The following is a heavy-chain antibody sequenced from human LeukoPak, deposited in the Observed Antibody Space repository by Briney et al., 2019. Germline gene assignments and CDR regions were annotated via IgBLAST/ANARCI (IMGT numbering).Heavy chain of an antibody. CDR3: ARGRRGSSWYGVVEIHFDY. D-gene: IGHD6-13*01. CDR1: GGSISSGGYS. J-gene: IGHJ4*02. V-gene: IGHV4-30-2*01. CDR2: IYHSGST. Sequence: KPSETLSLTCAVSGGSISSGGYSWSWIRQPPGKGLEWIGYIYHSGSTYYNPSLKSRVTISVDRSKNQFSLKLSSVTAADTAVYYCARGRRGSSWYGVVEIHFDYWGQGTLVTVSS.